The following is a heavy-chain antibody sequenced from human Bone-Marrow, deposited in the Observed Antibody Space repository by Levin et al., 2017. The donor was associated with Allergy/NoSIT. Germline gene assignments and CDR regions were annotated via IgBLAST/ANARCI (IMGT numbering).Heavy chain of an antibody. CDR2: INWNSYSR. V-gene: IGHV3-9*01. J-gene: IGHJ6*02. CDR1: GFIFDDYA. Sequence: GGSLGLSCAASGFIFDDYAMYWVRQVPGKGLEWVAGINWNSYSRGYADSVKGRFTISRDNAENSLHLQMNSLRAEDTALYYCARDRRADTYIDYYWHYGMDVWGQGTTVTVSS. CDR3: ARDRRADTYIDYYWHYGMDV. D-gene: IGHD2-21*02.